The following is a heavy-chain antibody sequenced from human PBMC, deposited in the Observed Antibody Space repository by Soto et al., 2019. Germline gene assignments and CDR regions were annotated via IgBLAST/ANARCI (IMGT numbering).Heavy chain of an antibody. V-gene: IGHV1-2*02. J-gene: IGHJ4*02. CDR1: GYTFTGYY. CDR2: INPNSGGT. D-gene: IGHD3-9*01. CDR3: ARVSNYDILTGYYQLDY. Sequence: ASVNVSCKASGYTFTGYYMHWVRQAPGQGLEWMGWINPNSGGTNYAQKFQGRVTMTRDTSISTAYMELSRLRSDDTAVYYCARVSNYDILTGYYQLDYWGQGTLVTVPS.